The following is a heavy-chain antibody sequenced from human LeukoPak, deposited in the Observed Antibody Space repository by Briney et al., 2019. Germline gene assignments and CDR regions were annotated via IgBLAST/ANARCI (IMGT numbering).Heavy chain of an antibody. CDR2: ISSSSSTI. CDR1: GFTFSSYS. D-gene: IGHD2-15*01. V-gene: IGHV3-48*04. CDR3: ARDGTNSIVAVFDY. Sequence: GGSLRLSCAASGFTFSSYSMNWVRQAPGKGLEWVSYISSSSSTIYYADSVKGRFTISRDNAKNSLYLQMNSLRAEDTAVYYCARDGTNSIVAVFDYWGQGTLVTVSS. J-gene: IGHJ4*02.